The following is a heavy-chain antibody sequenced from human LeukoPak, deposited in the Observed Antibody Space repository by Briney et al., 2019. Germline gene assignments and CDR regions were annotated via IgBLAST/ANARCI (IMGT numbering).Heavy chain of an antibody. CDR2: ISAYNGNT. V-gene: IGHV1-18*01. CDR1: GYTFTSYG. Sequence: ASVNVSCKASGYTFTSYGISWVRQAPGQGLEWMGWISAYNGNTNYAQKLQGRVTMTTDTSTSTAYMELRSLRSDDTAVYYCARDGLDSLRYFDWLAYYYYMDVWGKGTTVTVSS. CDR3: ARDGLDSLRYFDWLAYYYYMDV. D-gene: IGHD3-9*01. J-gene: IGHJ6*03.